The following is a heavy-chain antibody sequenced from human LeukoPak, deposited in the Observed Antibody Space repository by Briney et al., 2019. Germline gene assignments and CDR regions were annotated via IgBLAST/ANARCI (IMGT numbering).Heavy chain of an antibody. CDR2: IGTAGDT. CDR1: GFTFSSYD. CDR3: ARGFYGDSSYYYYYMDV. Sequence: PGGSLRLSCAASGFTFSSYDMHWVRQATGKGLGWVSAIGTAGDTYYPGSVKGRLTISRENAKNSLYLQMNSLRAGDTAVYYCARGFYGDSSYYYYYMDVWGKGTTVTVSS. D-gene: IGHD3-22*01. V-gene: IGHV3-13*01. J-gene: IGHJ6*03.